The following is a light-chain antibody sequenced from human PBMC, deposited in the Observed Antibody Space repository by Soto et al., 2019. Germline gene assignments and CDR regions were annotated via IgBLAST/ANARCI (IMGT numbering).Light chain of an antibody. CDR1: NSNVGSNT. CDR3: AAWDDSLSGVV. CDR2: RDY. J-gene: IGLJ3*02. Sequence: QSVLTQPPSASGTPGQRVTISCSGSNSNVGSNTVFWYQQFPGAAPKLLIYRDYEQPSGVSSRISGSKSGTSASLAISGLRSEDEAEYYCAAWDDSLSGVVFGGGTQLTVL. V-gene: IGLV1-47*01.